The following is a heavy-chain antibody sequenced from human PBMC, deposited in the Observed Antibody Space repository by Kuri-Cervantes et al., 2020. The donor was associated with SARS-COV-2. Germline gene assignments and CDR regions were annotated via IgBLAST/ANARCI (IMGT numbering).Heavy chain of an antibody. Sequence: LFLTCADSGFTFSGYGMHWVRQAPGKGLEWVAVISYDGSNKYYADSVKGRFTISRDNSKNTLYLQMNSLRAEDTAVSYCARAPDCGNDYDYYFDYWGQGTLVTVSS. J-gene: IGHJ4*02. CDR3: ARAPDCGNDYDYYFDY. CDR2: ISYDGSNK. CDR1: GFTFSGYG. V-gene: IGHV3-30*03. D-gene: IGHD3-16*01.